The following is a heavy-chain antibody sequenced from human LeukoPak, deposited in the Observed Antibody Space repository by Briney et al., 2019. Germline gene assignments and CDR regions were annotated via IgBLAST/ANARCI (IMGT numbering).Heavy chain of an antibody. V-gene: IGHV3-23*01. Sequence: GGSLRLSCAASGVTFSSYAMSWVRQAPGKGLGWVSAICGSGGSTYYAHSVKGRFTISRDNSKNTLYLQMNSLRAEYTAVYYCAKVWDSRGAFDYWGQGTLVTVSS. CDR1: GVTFSSYA. CDR3: AKVWDSRGAFDY. D-gene: IGHD6-19*01. J-gene: IGHJ4*02. CDR2: ICGSGGST.